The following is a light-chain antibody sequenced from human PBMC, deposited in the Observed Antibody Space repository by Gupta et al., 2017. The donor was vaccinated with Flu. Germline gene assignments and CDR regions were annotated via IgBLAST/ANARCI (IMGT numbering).Light chain of an antibody. V-gene: IGLV3-21*02. Sequence: SSVLTQPPSVSVAPGQTARITCGGNNIGSKSVHWYQQKPGQAPVLVVYDDSDRPSGIPARCSGANSWDTATLTISRVEAGDEAADYWQVSDNSSDSPVVFGGGTKLTVL. CDR1: NIGSKS. CDR2: DDS. J-gene: IGLJ2*01. CDR3: QVSDNSSDSPVV.